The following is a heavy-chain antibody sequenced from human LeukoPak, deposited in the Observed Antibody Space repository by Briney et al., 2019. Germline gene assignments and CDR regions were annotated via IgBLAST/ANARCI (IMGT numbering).Heavy chain of an antibody. V-gene: IGHV3-48*01. J-gene: IGHJ4*02. D-gene: IGHD3-10*01. CDR3: ARDIASRGVILNYFDY. Sequence: NWVRXXXGXGLEWGSYISIISTTIYYAASVKGRFTISRDNAKNSLYLQMNSLRAGDTAVYYCARDIASRGVILNYFDYWGQGTLVTVSS. CDR2: ISIISTTI.